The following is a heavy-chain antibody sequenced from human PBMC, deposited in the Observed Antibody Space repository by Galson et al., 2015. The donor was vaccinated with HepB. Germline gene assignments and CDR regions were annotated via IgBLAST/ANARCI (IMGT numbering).Heavy chain of an antibody. CDR2: ISGSGGST. CDR1: GFTFSSYA. J-gene: IGHJ3*02. Sequence: SLRLSCAASGFTFSSYAMSWVRQAPGKGLEWVSAISGSGGSTYYADSVKGRFTISRDNSKNTLYLQMNSLRAEDTAGYYCAKDRKRWLQLGAFDIWGQGTMVTVSS. D-gene: IGHD5-24*01. V-gene: IGHV3-23*01. CDR3: AKDRKRWLQLGAFDI.